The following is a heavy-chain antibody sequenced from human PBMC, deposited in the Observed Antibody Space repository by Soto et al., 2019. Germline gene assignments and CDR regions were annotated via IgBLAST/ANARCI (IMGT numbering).Heavy chain of an antibody. Sequence: SETLSLTCTVSGGSISSYYWSWIRQPPGKGLEWIGYIYYSGSTNYNPSLKSRVTISVDTSKNQFSLKLSSVTAADTAVYYCAREKQPYCSGGSCSEYYGMDVWGQGTTVTVSS. CDR3: AREKQPYCSGGSCSEYYGMDV. D-gene: IGHD2-15*01. J-gene: IGHJ6*02. CDR2: IYYSGST. CDR1: GGSISSYY. V-gene: IGHV4-59*01.